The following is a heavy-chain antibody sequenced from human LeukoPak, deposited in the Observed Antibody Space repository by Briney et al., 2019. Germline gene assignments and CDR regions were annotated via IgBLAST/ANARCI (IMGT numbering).Heavy chain of an antibody. D-gene: IGHD3-16*01. J-gene: IGHJ4*02. V-gene: IGHV4-59*01. CDR1: GGSISSYY. Sequence: SETLSLTCTVSGGSISSYYWSWIRQPPGKGLEWIGYIYYSGSTNYNPSPKSRVTISVDTSQNQFSLKLSSVIAADTAVYYCARDRGSGGGFDYWGQGTLVTVSS. CDR2: IYYSGST. CDR3: ARDRGSGGGFDY.